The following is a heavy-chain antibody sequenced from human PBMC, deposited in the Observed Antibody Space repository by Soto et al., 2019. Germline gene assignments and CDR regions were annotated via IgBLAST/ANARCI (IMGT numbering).Heavy chain of an antibody. D-gene: IGHD6-19*01. V-gene: IGHV4-61*01. CDR1: GGSVSSGSYY. CDR2: IYYSGST. Sequence: QVQLQESGPGLVKPSETLSLTCTVSGGSVSSGSYYWSWIRQPPGKGLEWIGYIYYSGSTNYNPSLKSRVPISVYTSKNQFSLKLSSVTAADTAVYYCARDRGIAVAGGWFDPWGQGTLVTVSS. J-gene: IGHJ5*02. CDR3: ARDRGIAVAGGWFDP.